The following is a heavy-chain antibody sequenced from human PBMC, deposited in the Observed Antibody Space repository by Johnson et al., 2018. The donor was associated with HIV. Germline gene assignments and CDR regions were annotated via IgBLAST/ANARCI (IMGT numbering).Heavy chain of an antibody. CDR3: AKDREYYGSGSFYAFDI. CDR2: ISGSGGST. V-gene: IGHV3-23*04. CDR1: GFTFSSYA. Sequence: EVQLVESGGGLVQPGGSLRLSCAASGFTFSSYAMSWVRQAPGKGLEWVSAISGSGGSTYYADSVKGRFTISRDNSKNTLYLQMNSLRAEDTAVYYCAKDREYYGSGSFYAFDIWGQGTMVTVSS. D-gene: IGHD3-10*01. J-gene: IGHJ3*02.